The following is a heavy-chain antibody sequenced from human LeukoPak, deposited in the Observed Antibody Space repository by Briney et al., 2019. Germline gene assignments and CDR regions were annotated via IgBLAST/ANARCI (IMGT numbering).Heavy chain of an antibody. CDR3: AADVPVNGAQIDY. J-gene: IGHJ4*02. Sequence: GGSLRLSCEASGFTFNSAWMSWVRRAPGKGLEWVARVRSGGSTDYAATAKGRFSISRDDSRNTVTLQMNSLTTEDTAVFYCAADVPVNGAQIDYWGQGTRVTVSS. D-gene: IGHD2-8*01. CDR2: VRSGGST. V-gene: IGHV3-15*01. CDR1: GFTFNSAW.